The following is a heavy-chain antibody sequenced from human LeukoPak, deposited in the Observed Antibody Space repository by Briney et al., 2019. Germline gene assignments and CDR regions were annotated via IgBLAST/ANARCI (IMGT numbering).Heavy chain of an antibody. CDR1: GFIFSGYD. CDR2: ISYDGSNK. CDR3: AKDLKIVVGMDV. V-gene: IGHV3-30*18. J-gene: IGHJ6*02. Sequence: GRSLRLSCAASGFIFSGYDMHWVRQAPGKGLEWVAVISYDGSNKYYADSVKGRFTISRDNSKNTLYLQMNTLRAEDTAVYYCAKDLKIVVGMDVWGQGTTVTVSS. D-gene: IGHD2-2*01.